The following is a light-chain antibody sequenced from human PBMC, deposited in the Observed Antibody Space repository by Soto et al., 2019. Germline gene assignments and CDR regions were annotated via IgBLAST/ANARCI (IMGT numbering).Light chain of an antibody. CDR2: KAS. J-gene: IGKJ1*01. V-gene: IGKV1-5*03. CDR1: QSIGYL. Sequence: MTQSPATLSASVEDRVTITCRASQSIGYLLAWYQQKPGEAPKVLIYKASYLESGVPSRFSGSGSGTEFTLTISSLQPEDLATYYCQHYSAFSVTFGQGTKVEIK. CDR3: QHYSAFSVT.